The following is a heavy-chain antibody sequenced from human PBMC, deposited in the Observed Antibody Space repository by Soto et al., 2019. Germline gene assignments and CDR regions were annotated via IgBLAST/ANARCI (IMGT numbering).Heavy chain of an antibody. D-gene: IGHD2-15*01. J-gene: IGHJ4*02. Sequence: TLSLTCTVSGGSISSYYWSWIRQPPGKALEWLARIDWDDDKYYSTSLKTRLTISKDTSKNQVVLTMTNMDPVDTATYYCARIVGYCSGGSCYSVLDYWGQGTLVTVSS. CDR1: GGSISSYY. CDR2: IDWDDDK. CDR3: ARIVGYCSGGSCYSVLDY. V-gene: IGHV2-70*11.